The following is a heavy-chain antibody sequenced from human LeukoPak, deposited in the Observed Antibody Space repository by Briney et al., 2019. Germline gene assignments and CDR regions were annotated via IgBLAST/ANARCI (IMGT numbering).Heavy chain of an antibody. V-gene: IGHV4-59*08. Sequence: SETLSLTCTVSGVSIFSYYWNWIRQPPGQGLEWIGNIHYSGTTNYNPSLKSRVSISIDTSKSQFSLKLTSATAADTAIYYCATGRSIRYFDYWGQGTLLSVSS. D-gene: IGHD3-9*01. CDR2: IHYSGTT. CDR1: GVSIFSYY. J-gene: IGHJ4*02. CDR3: ATGRSIRYFDY.